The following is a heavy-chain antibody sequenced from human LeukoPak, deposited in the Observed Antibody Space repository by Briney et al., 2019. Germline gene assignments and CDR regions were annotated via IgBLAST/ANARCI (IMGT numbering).Heavy chain of an antibody. J-gene: IGHJ5*02. V-gene: IGHV4-31*03. D-gene: IGHD2-2*01. Sequence: SETLSLTCTVSGGSISSGGYYWSWLRQHPGTGLEWLGYIYYSGSTYYNPSLKSRVTISVDTSKNQFSLKLSSVTAADTAVYYCARSLIVVVPAAFFYGSNWFDPWGQGTLVTVSS. CDR3: ARSLIVVVPAAFFYGSNWFDP. CDR1: GGSISSGGYY. CDR2: IYYSGST.